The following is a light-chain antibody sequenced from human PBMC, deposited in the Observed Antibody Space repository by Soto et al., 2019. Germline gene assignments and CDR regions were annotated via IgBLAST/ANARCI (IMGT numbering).Light chain of an antibody. CDR3: QQSSSFPLT. Sequence: DIQMTQSPSFVSASVGDRVTITCRASQGISNWLAWDQQKPGKAPKLLIYATSNLQGGVPSRFSVSGSGTDFTLTIGSLQPEDSATYYCQQSSSFPLTFGPGTKVDIK. J-gene: IGKJ3*01. CDR2: ATS. CDR1: QGISNW. V-gene: IGKV1-12*01.